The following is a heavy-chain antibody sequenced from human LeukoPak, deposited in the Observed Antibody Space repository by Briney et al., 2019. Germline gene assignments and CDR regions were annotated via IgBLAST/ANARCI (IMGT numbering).Heavy chain of an antibody. CDR1: GFTFSSYS. V-gene: IGHV3-21*04. D-gene: IGHD3-3*01. J-gene: IGHJ4*02. CDR2: ISSSSSYI. CDR3: ARGKSYDFWSGYSTSTRMDY. Sequence: GGSLRLSCAASGFTFSSYSMNWVRQAPGKGLEWVSSISSSSSYIYYADSVKGRFTISRDNAKNSLYLQMNSLRAEDTAVYYCARGKSYDFWSGYSTSTRMDYWGQGTLVTVSS.